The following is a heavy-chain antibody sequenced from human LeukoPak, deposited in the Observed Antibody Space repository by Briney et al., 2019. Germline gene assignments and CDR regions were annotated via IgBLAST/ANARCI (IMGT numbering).Heavy chain of an antibody. CDR2: VDYSGST. CDR1: GGSISSYY. D-gene: IGHD4-23*01. V-gene: IGHV4-59*08. J-gene: IGHJ4*02. Sequence: SETLSLTCTVSGGSISSYYWSWIRQPPGKGLEWLAYVDYSGSTAYNPSLNGRVAISPDTSKNQFSLKLRSMTAADTAVYYCARLNGGNWGPGILVTVS. CDR3: ARLNGGN.